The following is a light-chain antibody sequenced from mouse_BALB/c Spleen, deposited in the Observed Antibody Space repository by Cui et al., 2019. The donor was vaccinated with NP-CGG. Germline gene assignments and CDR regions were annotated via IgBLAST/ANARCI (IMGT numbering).Light chain of an antibody. V-gene: IGLV1*01. CDR1: TGAVTTSNY. CDR2: GTK. J-gene: IGLJ1*01. CDR3: ALWYSNHWV. Sequence: QAVVTQESALTTSPGETVTLTCRPSTGAVTTSNYANWVQEKPDHLFTGLIGGTKNRAPGVPARFSGSLIGEKAALTITGAQTEDEAIYFCALWYSNHWVFGGGTKLTVL.